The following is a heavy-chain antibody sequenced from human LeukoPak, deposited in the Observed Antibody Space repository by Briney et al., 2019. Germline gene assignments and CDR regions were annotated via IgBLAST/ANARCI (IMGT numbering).Heavy chain of an antibody. CDR1: GYTFTSYY. Sequence: ASVKVSCKASGYTFTSYYMHWVRQAPGQGLEWMGIINPSGGSTSYAQKFQGRVTMTRDMSTSTVYMELSSLRSEDTAVYYCARDPEVTMVRGVTHNWFDPWGQGTLVTVSS. CDR3: ARDPEVTMVRGVTHNWFDP. CDR2: INPSGGST. D-gene: IGHD3-10*01. J-gene: IGHJ5*02. V-gene: IGHV1-46*01.